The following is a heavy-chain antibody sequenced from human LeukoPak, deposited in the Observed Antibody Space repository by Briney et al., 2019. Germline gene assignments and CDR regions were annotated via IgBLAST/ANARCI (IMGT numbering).Heavy chain of an antibody. D-gene: IGHD3-10*01. Sequence: ASVKVSCKASGYTFTSYDINWVRQATGQGLEWMGWMNPNSGNTGYAQKFQGRVTMTRNTSISTAYMELSSLRSEDTAVYYCARDFQWFGEFTYYFDYWGQGTLVTVSS. CDR2: MNPNSGNT. CDR3: ARDFQWFGEFTYYFDY. CDR1: GYTFTSYD. V-gene: IGHV1-8*01. J-gene: IGHJ4*02.